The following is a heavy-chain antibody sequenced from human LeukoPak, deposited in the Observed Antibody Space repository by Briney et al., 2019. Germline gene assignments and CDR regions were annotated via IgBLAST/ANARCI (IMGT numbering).Heavy chain of an antibody. J-gene: IGHJ4*02. Sequence: GGSLRLSCAASGFTFSSYGMHWVRQAPGKGLEWVAFIRYDGSNKYYADSVKGRFAISRDNSKNTLNLQMNSLRAEDTAVYYCAKDPTHYRVWDYYETIGLSYWGQGTLVTVSS. CDR1: GFTFSSYG. V-gene: IGHV3-30*02. D-gene: IGHD3-22*01. CDR2: IRYDGSNK. CDR3: AKDPTHYRVWDYYETIGLSY.